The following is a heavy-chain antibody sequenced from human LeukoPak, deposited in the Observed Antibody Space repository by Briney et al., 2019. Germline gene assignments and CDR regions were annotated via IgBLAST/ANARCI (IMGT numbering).Heavy chain of an antibody. CDR3: ARVHDYGDWRVWLDP. J-gene: IGHJ5*02. D-gene: IGHD4-17*01. Sequence: GALLILSCAASGFTTSSYRISWGRQAAGSRLGWVTNLREDGSQKYYVDSVKGRVTTSRDNAKNSLYLQMNSLRDEDTAVYNCARVHDYGDWRVWLDPWGQGTLVTVSS. CDR1: GFTTSSYR. CDR2: LREDGSQK. V-gene: IGHV3-7*01.